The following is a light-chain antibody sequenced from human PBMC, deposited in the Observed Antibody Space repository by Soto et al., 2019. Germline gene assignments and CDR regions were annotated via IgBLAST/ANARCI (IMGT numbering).Light chain of an antibody. V-gene: IGLV2-14*01. Sequence: QSAPAQPASVSGFPGQSIIISCTGTSSDVGGYNYVSWYQLHAGKAPKLMIYEVTNRPSGVSNRFSGSKSGNTASLTISGLQAEDEADYYCCSYTSTNTWVFGGGTKVTVL. CDR2: EVT. CDR1: SSDVGGYNY. CDR3: CSYTSTNTWV. J-gene: IGLJ3*02.